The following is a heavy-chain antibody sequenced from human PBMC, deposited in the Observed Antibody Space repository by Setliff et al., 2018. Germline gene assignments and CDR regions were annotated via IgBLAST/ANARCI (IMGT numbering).Heavy chain of an antibody. CDR3: ARITYYYDSSGYYPDAFDI. CDR1: GYSFTSYW. Sequence: PGESLKISCKGSGYSFTSYWIGWVRQMPGKGLEWMGIIYPGDSDTRYSPSFRGQVTISADKSISTAYLQWSSLKASDTAMYYCARITYYYDSSGYYPDAFDIWGQGTMVTVSS. V-gene: IGHV5-51*01. D-gene: IGHD3-22*01. J-gene: IGHJ3*02. CDR2: IYPGDSDT.